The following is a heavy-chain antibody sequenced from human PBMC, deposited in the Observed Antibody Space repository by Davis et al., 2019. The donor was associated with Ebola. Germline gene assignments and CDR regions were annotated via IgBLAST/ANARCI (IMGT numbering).Heavy chain of an antibody. CDR3: AKKFPAGDRGRGMYYFDY. CDR2: IRYDGSNK. V-gene: IGHV3-30*02. CDR1: GFTFSSYG. J-gene: IGHJ4*02. D-gene: IGHD3-16*01. Sequence: PGGSLRLSCAASGFTFSSYGMHWVRQAPGKGLEWVAFIRYDGSNKYYADSVKGRFTISRDNSKNTLYLQMNSLRAEDTAVYYCAKKFPAGDRGRGMYYFDYWGQGTLVTVSS.